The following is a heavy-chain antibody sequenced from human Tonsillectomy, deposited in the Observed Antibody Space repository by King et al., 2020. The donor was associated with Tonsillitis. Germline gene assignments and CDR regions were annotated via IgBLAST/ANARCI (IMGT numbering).Heavy chain of an antibody. Sequence: VQLVESGGGLVKPGGSLRLSCAASGFTFSSYSMNWVRQAPGKGLEWVSSISSSSSYIYYADSVKGRFIISRDNAKNSLYLQMNSLRAEDTAVYYCATSIVATDAYFDYWGQRTLVTVSS. J-gene: IGHJ4*02. D-gene: IGHD5-12*01. V-gene: IGHV3-21*01. CDR3: ATSIVATDAYFDY. CDR1: GFTFSSYS. CDR2: ISSSSSYI.